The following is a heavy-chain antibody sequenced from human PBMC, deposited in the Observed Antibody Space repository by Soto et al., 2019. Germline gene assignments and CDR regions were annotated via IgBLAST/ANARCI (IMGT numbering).Heavy chain of an antibody. CDR2: ISYDGSNK. Sequence: QVQLVESGGGVVQPGRSLRLSCAASGFTFSSYGMHWVRQAPGKGLEWVAVISYDGSNKYYADSVKGRFTISRDNSKNTLYLQMNSLRAEDTAVYYCAKWGYGTNDPDYWGQGTLVTVSS. J-gene: IGHJ4*02. CDR3: AKWGYGTNDPDY. V-gene: IGHV3-30*18. CDR1: GFTFSSYG. D-gene: IGHD1-1*01.